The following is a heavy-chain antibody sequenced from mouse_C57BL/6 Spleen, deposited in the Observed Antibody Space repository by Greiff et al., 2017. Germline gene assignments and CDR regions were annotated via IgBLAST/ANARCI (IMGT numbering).Heavy chain of an antibody. CDR1: GYTFTTYP. Sequence: VQLQESGAELVKPGASVKMSCKASGYTFTTYPIEWMKQNHGKSLEWIGNFHPYNDDTKYNEKFKGKATLTVEKSSSTVYLELSRLTADDSAVYYCARGGYYGNDDFDYWGQGTTLTVAS. D-gene: IGHD2-2*01. CDR2: FHPYNDDT. J-gene: IGHJ2*01. V-gene: IGHV1-47*01. CDR3: ARGGYYGNDDFDY.